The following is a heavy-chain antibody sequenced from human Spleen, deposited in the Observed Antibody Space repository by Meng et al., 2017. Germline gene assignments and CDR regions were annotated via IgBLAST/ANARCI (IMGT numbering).Heavy chain of an antibody. Sequence: VQLVEPGGGLVQPGGSLRLSCAASGFTFSGYWMHWVRQAPGKGLVWVSRINSGGSDTNFADSVKGRFTISRDNAKNTLYLQMNSLRAEDTAVYYCARDYNYAPDYWGQGTLVTVSS. V-gene: IGHV3-74*01. CDR2: INSGGSDT. J-gene: IGHJ4*02. D-gene: IGHD5-18*01. CDR1: GFTFSGYW. CDR3: ARDYNYAPDY.